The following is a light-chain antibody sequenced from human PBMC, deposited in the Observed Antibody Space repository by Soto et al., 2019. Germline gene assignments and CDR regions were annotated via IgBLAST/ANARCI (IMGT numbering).Light chain of an antibody. CDR2: KAS. J-gene: IGKJ1*01. V-gene: IGKV1-5*03. CDR1: QSISSW. Sequence: DIQMTQSPSTLSASVGDRVTITCRASQSISSWLAWYQKKPGKAPKLLIYKASSLESGVPSRFSGSGSGTEFTITISSLQPDDFATYYCQQYNRYWKFGQGTKVEIK. CDR3: QQYNRYWK.